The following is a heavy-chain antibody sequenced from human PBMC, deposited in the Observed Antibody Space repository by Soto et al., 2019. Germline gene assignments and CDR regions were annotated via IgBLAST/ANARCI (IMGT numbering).Heavy chain of an antibody. V-gene: IGHV3-74*01. CDR2: IIGDGSNT. CDR1: GFTFSTYW. Sequence: EVQLVESGGGLVQPGGSLRLSCAASGFTFSTYWMHWVRQVPGKGLMWVSRIIGDGSNTNYADSVKGRFSISRDNIKNTLYLQMNSLTDDDTAVYYCARGTRVGGFGDLQYWGQGILVTVSS. J-gene: IGHJ4*02. D-gene: IGHD3-10*01. CDR3: ARGTRVGGFGDLQY.